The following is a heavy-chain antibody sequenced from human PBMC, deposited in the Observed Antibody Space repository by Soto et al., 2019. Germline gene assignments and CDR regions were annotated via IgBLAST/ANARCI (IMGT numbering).Heavy chain of an antibody. D-gene: IGHD3-16*02. V-gene: IGHV3-11*01. CDR1: GFTFSDFY. J-gene: IGHJ5*01. CDR3: ARERAPVIRFDS. Sequence: QVHLVESGGGLVKPGGSLRLSCAASGFTFSDFYMSWVRQIPGKGLEWISYISGTSDVIHYVDSVKGRFTVSRDNGRNSGFLQMNSLRAEDSGIYFCARERAPVIRFDSWGQGILVTVSS. CDR2: ISGTSDVI.